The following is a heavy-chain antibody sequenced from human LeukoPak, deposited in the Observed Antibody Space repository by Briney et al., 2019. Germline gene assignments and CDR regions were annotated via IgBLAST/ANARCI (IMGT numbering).Heavy chain of an antibody. CDR3: AREHMAYYYYYGMDV. CDR1: GFTFSSYA. Sequence: WGSLTLSCAASGFTFSSYAMHWVRQAPGKGLEWVAVISYDGSNKYSADSVKGRFTISRDNSKNTLYLQMNSLRGEDTAVYYCAREHMAYYYYYGMDVWGQGTTVTVSS. CDR2: ISYDGSNK. D-gene: IGHD5-24*01. J-gene: IGHJ6*02. V-gene: IGHV3-30-3*01.